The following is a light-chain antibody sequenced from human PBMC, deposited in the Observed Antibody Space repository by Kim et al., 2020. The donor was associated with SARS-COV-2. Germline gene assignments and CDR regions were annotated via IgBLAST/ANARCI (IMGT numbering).Light chain of an antibody. Sequence: SSELTQPPSVSVAPGKTARITCGGNNIGSKSVHWYQQKPGQAPVLVIYYDSDRPSGIPERFSGSNSGNTATLTISRVEAGDEADYYCQVWDSSSDPYVVFGGGTQLTVL. CDR1: NIGSKS. CDR3: QVWDSSSDPYVV. CDR2: YDS. J-gene: IGLJ2*01. V-gene: IGLV3-21*04.